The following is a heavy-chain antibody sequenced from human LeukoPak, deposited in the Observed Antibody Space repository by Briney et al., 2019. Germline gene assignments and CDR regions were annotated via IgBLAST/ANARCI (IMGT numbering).Heavy chain of an antibody. Sequence: SETLSLTCTVSGGSISSGGYYWSWIRQHPGKGLEWIGYIYYSGNTNYSPSLKSRVTISVDTSKNQFSLKLSSVTAADTTVYYCARRSVYYYDGSGYPYWYFDLWGRGTLVTVSS. CDR2: IYYSGNT. CDR3: ARRSVYYYDGSGYPYWYFDL. CDR1: GGSISSGGYY. D-gene: IGHD3-22*01. V-gene: IGHV4-61*08. J-gene: IGHJ2*01.